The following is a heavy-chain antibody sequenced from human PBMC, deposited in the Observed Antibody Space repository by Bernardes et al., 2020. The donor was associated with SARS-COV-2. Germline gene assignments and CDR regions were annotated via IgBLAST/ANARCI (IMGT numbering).Heavy chain of an antibody. CDR1: GDSITTYY. CDR3: ARDSRGSNNQQYFAY. CDR2: ISYSGNT. V-gene: IGHV4-59*01. Sequence: SETLSLTCTVSGDSITTYYWSWIRQPPGKGLEWIGYISYSGNTNYNPSLKSRVTISVDTSKNQFSLRLNSVTAADTAIYYCARDSRGSNNQQYFAYWGQGIPVTVSS. J-gene: IGHJ4*02. D-gene: IGHD2-8*01.